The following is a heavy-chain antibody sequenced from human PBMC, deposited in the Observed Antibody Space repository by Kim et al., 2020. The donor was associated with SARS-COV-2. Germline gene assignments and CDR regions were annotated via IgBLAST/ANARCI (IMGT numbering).Heavy chain of an antibody. CDR3: ATRGCSSTSCYEDFDY. CDR1: GYSFTSYW. Sequence: GESLKISCKGSGYSFTSYWISWVRQMPGKGLEWMGRIDPSDSYTNYSPSFQGHVTISADKSISTAYLQWSSLKASDTAMYYCATRGCSSTSCYEDFDYWGQGTLVTVSS. D-gene: IGHD2-2*01. V-gene: IGHV5-10-1*01. J-gene: IGHJ4*02. CDR2: IDPSDSYT.